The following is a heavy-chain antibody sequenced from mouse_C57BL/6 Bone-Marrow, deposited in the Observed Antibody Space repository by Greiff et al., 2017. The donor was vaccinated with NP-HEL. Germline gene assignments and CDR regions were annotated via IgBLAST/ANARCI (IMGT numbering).Heavy chain of an antibody. V-gene: IGHV1-72*01. J-gene: IGHJ2*01. Sequence: QVQLKQPGAELVKPGASVKLSCKASGYTFTSYWMHWVKQRPGRGLEWIGRIDPNSGGTKYNEKFKSKATLTVDKPSSTAYMQLSSLTSEDSAVYYCARSLITTVVASYYFDYWGQGTTLTVSS. CDR1: GYTFTSYW. CDR2: IDPNSGGT. D-gene: IGHD1-1*01. CDR3: ARSLITTVVASYYFDY.